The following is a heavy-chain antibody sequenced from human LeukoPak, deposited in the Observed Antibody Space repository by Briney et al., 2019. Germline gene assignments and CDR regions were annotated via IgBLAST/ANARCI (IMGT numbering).Heavy chain of an antibody. CDR1: GFTFDTYN. V-gene: IGHV3-21*01. CDR3: ARYSEVYYYVDV. CDR2: IRSYSSYI. J-gene: IGHJ6*03. Sequence: GGSLRLSCTASGFTFDTYNFNWVRQAPGKGLEWVATIRSYSSYIHYADSVKGRSTISRDDAKKSMFLVMNSLRVEDTAVYFCARYSEVYYYVDVWGTGTTVTVSS. D-gene: IGHD2-15*01.